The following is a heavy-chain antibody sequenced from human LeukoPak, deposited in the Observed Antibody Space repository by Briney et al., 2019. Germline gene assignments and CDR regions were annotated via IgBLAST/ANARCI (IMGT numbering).Heavy chain of an antibody. Sequence: GGSLRLSCAASGFTFSSYGMHWVRQAPGKGLEWVAVISYDGSNKYYADSVKGRFTISRDNSKNTLYLQMNSLRAEDTAVYYCAKGGPSRYSGYDYYCYGMDVWGQGTTVTVSS. CDR3: AKGGPSRYSGYDYYCYGMDV. J-gene: IGHJ6*02. V-gene: IGHV3-30*18. CDR2: ISYDGSNK. D-gene: IGHD5-12*01. CDR1: GFTFSSYG.